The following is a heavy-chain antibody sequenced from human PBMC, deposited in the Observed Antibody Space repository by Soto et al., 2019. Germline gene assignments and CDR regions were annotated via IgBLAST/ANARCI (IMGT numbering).Heavy chain of an antibody. D-gene: IGHD2-2*01. J-gene: IGHJ4*02. CDR2: INPSGGST. Sequence: ASVKVSCKASGYTFTSYYMHWVRQAPGQGLEWMGIINPSGGSTSYEQKFQGRVTMTRDTSTSTVYMELSSLRSEGTAVYYCARGYRSSTSCYGFHDYWGQGTLVTVSS. CDR1: GYTFTSYY. CDR3: ARGYRSSTSCYGFHDY. V-gene: IGHV1-46*01.